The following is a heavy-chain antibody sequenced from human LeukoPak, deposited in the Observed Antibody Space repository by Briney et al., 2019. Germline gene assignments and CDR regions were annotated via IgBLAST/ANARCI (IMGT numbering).Heavy chain of an antibody. Sequence: GASVKVSCKASGYTFTGYYMHWVRQAPGQGLEWMGWINPNSGGTNYAQKFQGRVTMTRDTSISTAYMELSSLRSEDTAVYYCARLKVINVLRYFDWLPYYYYYYMDVWGKGTTVTISS. J-gene: IGHJ6*03. CDR3: ARLKVINVLRYFDWLPYYYYYYMDV. CDR2: INPNSGGT. D-gene: IGHD3-9*01. V-gene: IGHV1-2*02. CDR1: GYTFTGYY.